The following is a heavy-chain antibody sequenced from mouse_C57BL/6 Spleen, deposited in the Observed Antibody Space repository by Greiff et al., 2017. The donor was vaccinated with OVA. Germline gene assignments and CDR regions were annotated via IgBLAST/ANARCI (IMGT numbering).Heavy chain of an antibody. CDR1: GYAFSSSW. J-gene: IGHJ2*01. V-gene: IGHV1-82*01. CDR3: ARDTTVVALDY. Sequence: QVQLQQSGPELVKPGASVKISCKASGYAFSSSWLNWVKQRPGKGLEWLGRIYPGDGDTNYNGKFKGKATLTADKSSSTAYMQLSSLTSEDSAVYFCARDTTVVALDYWGQGTTRTVSS. D-gene: IGHD1-1*01. CDR2: IYPGDGDT.